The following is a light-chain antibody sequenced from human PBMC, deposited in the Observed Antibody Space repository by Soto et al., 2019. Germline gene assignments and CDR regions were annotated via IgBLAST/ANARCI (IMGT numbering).Light chain of an antibody. J-gene: IGLJ2*01. Sequence: QSVLTQPPSASGTPGPRVTISCSGSSSNIGSNYVSWYQQLPGTAPKLLIYRNNQRPSGVPDRFSGAKSGTSASLAISGLRSEDEADYYCGAWEDGLSVVFGGGTQVPVL. CDR3: GAWEDGLSVV. CDR2: RNN. CDR1: SSNIGSNY. V-gene: IGLV1-47*01.